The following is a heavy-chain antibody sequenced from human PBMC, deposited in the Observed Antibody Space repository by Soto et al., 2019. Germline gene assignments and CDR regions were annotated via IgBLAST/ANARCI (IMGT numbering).Heavy chain of an antibody. CDR2: IYYSGST. V-gene: IGHV4-59*01. CDR3: ARENYNYVWGSYRQYNWFDP. CDR1: GGSISSYY. Sequence: SETLSLTCTVSGGSISSYYWSWIRQPPGKGLEWIGYIYYSGSTNYNPSLKSRVTISVDTSKNQFSLKLSSVTAADTAVYYCARENYNYVWGSYRQYNWFDPWGQGTLVTVSS. J-gene: IGHJ5*02. D-gene: IGHD3-16*02.